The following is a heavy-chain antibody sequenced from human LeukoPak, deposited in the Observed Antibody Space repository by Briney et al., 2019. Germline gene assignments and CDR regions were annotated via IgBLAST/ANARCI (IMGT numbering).Heavy chain of an antibody. CDR1: GYSFTRYW. Sequence: PGESLKISCKGSGYSFTRYWIGWVRQMPGKGLEWMGIIYPGDSDTRYSPSFQGQVTISADKSISTAYLQWSSLKASDTAMYYCARALDNYYGSGSYCDYWGQGTLVTVSS. D-gene: IGHD3-10*01. CDR3: ARALDNYYGSGSYCDY. V-gene: IGHV5-51*01. CDR2: IYPGDSDT. J-gene: IGHJ4*02.